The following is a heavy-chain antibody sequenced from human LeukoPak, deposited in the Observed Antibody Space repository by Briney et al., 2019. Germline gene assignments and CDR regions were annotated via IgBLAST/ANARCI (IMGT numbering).Heavy chain of an antibody. CDR3: ARILGYCSSTSCYNWFDP. J-gene: IGHJ5*02. Sequence: NPSGTLSLTCTVSGGSISSYYWSWIRQPPGKGLEWIGYIYYSGSTNYNPSLKSRVTISVDTSKNQFSLKLSSVTAADTAVYYCARILGYCSSTSCYNWFDPWGQGILVTVSS. CDR2: IYYSGST. V-gene: IGHV4-59*01. CDR1: GGSISSYY. D-gene: IGHD2-2*01.